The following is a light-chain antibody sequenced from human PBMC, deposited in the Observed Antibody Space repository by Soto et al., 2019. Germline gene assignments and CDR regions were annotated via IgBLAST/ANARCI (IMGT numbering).Light chain of an antibody. CDR1: QVISNY. Sequence: IHRTHAPSSLSASVGDRGTITFLSIQVISNYLSWYQQKPGKVPNLLIYAASTLQSGVPSRFIGSGSGTDFTLTISSLQPEDVATYYCQKYNSAPLTFGQGTKVDI. V-gene: IGKV1-27*01. CDR3: QKYNSAPLT. J-gene: IGKJ1*01. CDR2: AAS.